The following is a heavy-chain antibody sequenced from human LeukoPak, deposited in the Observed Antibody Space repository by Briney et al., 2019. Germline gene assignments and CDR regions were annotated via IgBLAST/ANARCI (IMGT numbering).Heavy chain of an antibody. CDR2: IYYSGST. CDR3: ARLLLFSKSLDY. V-gene: IGHV4-38-2*01. CDR1: GYSISSGYY. Sequence: PSETLSLTCAVSGYSISSGYYWGWIRQPPGKGLEWIGRIYYSGSTYYNPSLKSRVTISVDTSKNQFSLKLSSVTAADTAVYYCARLLLFSKSLDYWGQGTLVTVSS. J-gene: IGHJ4*02.